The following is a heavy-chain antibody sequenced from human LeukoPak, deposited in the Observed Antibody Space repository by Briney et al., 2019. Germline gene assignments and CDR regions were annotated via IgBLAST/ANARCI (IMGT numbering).Heavy chain of an antibody. CDR1: GGSITNYY. Sequence: SETLSLTCTGSGGSITNYYWSWIRQPPGEGLEWMGYVYASGATNSNPSLKSRVTISVDTSKNQFSLKLSSVTAADTAVYYCARHGKGVTYFYTFDIWGQGTVVAVSS. CDR3: ARHGKGVTYFYTFDI. D-gene: IGHD2/OR15-2a*01. J-gene: IGHJ3*02. CDR2: VYASGAT. V-gene: IGHV4-59*08.